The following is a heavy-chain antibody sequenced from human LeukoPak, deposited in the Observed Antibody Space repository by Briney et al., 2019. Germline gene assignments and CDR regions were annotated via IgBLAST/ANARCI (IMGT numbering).Heavy chain of an antibody. V-gene: IGHV1-3*01. CDR3: ARSCYDSSGSPDY. D-gene: IGHD3-22*01. J-gene: IGHJ4*02. Sequence: GASVKVSCKASGYTFTSYAMHWVRQAPGQRLEWMGWINAGNGNTKYSQKVQGRVTMTTDTSTSTAYMELRSLRSDDTAVYYCARSCYDSSGSPDYWGQGTLVTVSS. CDR2: INAGNGNT. CDR1: GYTFTSYA.